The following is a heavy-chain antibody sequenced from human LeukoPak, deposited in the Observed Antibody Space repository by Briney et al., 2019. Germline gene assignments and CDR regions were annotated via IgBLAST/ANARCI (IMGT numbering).Heavy chain of an antibody. Sequence: ASVTVSCKASGYTFSNFDINWVRQASGQGLEWVGWMTPSNGNAGYAQKLQGRVTLTRDTSISTAYMELSSLKSEDTAIYYCTRGDYWGQGTPVTVSS. CDR1: GYTFSNFD. V-gene: IGHV1-8*01. J-gene: IGHJ4*02. CDR3: TRGDY. CDR2: MTPSNGNA.